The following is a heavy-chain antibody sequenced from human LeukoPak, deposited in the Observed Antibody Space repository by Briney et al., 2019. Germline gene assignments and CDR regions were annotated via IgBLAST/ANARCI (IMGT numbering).Heavy chain of an antibody. V-gene: IGHV3-33*01. J-gene: IGHJ4*02. CDR1: GFTFSSYG. D-gene: IGHD3-10*01. Sequence: PGRSLRLSCAASGFTFSSYGMHWVRQAPGKGLEWVAVIWYDGSNKYYADSVKGRFTISRDNSKNTLYLQMNSLRSDDTAVYYCARDPAYGSGSYYFEGFDYWGQGTLVTVSS. CDR2: IWYDGSNK. CDR3: ARDPAYGSGSYYFEGFDY.